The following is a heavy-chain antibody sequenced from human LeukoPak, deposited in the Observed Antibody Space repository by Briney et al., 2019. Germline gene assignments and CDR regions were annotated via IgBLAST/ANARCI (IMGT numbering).Heavy chain of an antibody. CDR3: ARLARYHLLEASDI. J-gene: IGHJ3*02. D-gene: IGHD2-2*01. V-gene: IGHV1-18*01. CDR2: ISAFDGGT. CDR1: GYTFNDFG. Sequence: ASVKVSCKASGYTFNDFGISWVRQAPGQGLEWMGWISAFDGGTMYAQSLQGRLSMTTETSTTTAYMELRSLTSDDTAVYYCARLARYHLLEASDIWGQGTMVTVSS.